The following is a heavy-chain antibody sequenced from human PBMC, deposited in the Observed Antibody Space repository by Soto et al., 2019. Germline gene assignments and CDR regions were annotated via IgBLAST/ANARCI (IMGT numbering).Heavy chain of an antibody. CDR2: ISDSGNNT. CDR3: ARDRYGDPLWGQDDFDY. V-gene: IGHV3-23*01. Sequence: GGSLRLSCAASGFTFSSYAMSWVRQAPEKGLEWVSTISDSGNNTYSVDSVKGRFTISRDNSKNTLYLQMNSLRAEDTAVYYCARDRYGDPLWGQDDFDYWGQGTLVTVSS. J-gene: IGHJ4*02. CDR1: GFTFSSYA. D-gene: IGHD4-17*01.